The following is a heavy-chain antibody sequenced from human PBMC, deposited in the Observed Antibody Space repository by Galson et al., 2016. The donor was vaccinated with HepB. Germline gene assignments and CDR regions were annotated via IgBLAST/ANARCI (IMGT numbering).Heavy chain of an antibody. CDR2: ISYDGSNK. CDR3: AKDRWPWLRLLEYFDY. J-gene: IGHJ4*02. D-gene: IGHD3-3*01. CDR1: GFTFSSYG. Sequence: SLRLSCAASGFTFSSYGMHWVRQAPGKGLEWVAVISYDGSNKYYADSVKGRFTISRDNSKNTLYLQMNSLRAEDTAVYYCAKDRWPWLRLLEYFDYWGQGTLVTVSS. V-gene: IGHV3-30*18.